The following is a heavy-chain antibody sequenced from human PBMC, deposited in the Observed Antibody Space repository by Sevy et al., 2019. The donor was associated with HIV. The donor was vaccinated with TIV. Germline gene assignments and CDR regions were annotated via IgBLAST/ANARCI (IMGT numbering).Heavy chain of an antibody. CDR2: ISSSGSTI. CDR3: ARLGKGPYYYYGMDV. J-gene: IGHJ6*02. Sequence: GGSLRLSCTASGFTFSSYDMNWVRQAPGKGLEWVSYISSSGSTIYYADSVKGRFTISRDNAKNSLYLQMNSLRAEDTAVYYCARLGKGPYYYYGMDVWGQGTTVTVSS. D-gene: IGHD3-16*01. CDR1: GFTFSSYD. V-gene: IGHV3-48*03.